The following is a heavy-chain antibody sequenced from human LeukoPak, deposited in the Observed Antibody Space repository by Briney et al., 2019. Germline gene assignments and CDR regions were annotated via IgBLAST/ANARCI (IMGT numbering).Heavy chain of an antibody. J-gene: IGHJ4*02. CDR3: ARGPIAAAGKYYFDY. CDR2: INPSGGST. D-gene: IGHD6-13*01. V-gene: IGHV1-46*01. Sequence: ASVKVSCKASGYTFTSYYMHWVRQAPGQGLEWMGIINPSGGSTSYAQKFQGRVTMTRDTSTSTVYMELSSLRSEDTAVYYCARGPIAAAGKYYFDYWGQGTLVTASS. CDR1: GYTFTSYY.